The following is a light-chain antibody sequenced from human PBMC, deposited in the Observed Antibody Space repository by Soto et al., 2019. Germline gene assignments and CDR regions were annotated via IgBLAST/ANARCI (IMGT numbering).Light chain of an antibody. V-gene: IGKV3-15*01. CDR3: QQYNNWSWT. Sequence: IVLTPSIPTLSVSPGARVTLSCRASQSVSSNLAWYQQKPGQAPRLLIYGASTRATGIPARFSGSGSGTEFTLTISSLQSEDFAVYYCQQYNNWSWTFGQGTKVDIK. CDR2: GAS. CDR1: QSVSSN. J-gene: IGKJ1*01.